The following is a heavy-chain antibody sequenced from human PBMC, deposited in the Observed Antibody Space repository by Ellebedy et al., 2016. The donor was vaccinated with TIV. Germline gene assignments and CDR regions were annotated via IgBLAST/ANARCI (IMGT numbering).Heavy chain of an antibody. CDR1: RVTFRSYW. D-gene: IGHD3-3*01. Sequence: GESLKISCAASRVTFRSYWMHCVRQAPGEGLVWVARINNDGSSTNYADSVKGRFTISRDNAESILYLQMNSLRVEDTAMYYCAGDLDVWGQGILVTVSS. V-gene: IGHV3-74*01. CDR2: INNDGSST. J-gene: IGHJ4*02. CDR3: AGDLDV.